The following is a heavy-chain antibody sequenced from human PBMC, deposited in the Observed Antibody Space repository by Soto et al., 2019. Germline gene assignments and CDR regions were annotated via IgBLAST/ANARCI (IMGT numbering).Heavy chain of an antibody. CDR3: AWRIKEYSSSAGDY. CDR2: IIPIFGTA. CDR1: GGTLSSYA. Sequence: QVQLVQSGAEVKKPGSSVKVSCKASGGTLSSYAISWVRQAPGQGLEWMGWIIPIFGTANYAQKFQGRVTITADESTSTAYMELSSLRSEDTFVYYCAWRIKEYSSSAGDYLGQGTLVTVSS. D-gene: IGHD6-6*01. V-gene: IGHV1-69*01. J-gene: IGHJ4*02.